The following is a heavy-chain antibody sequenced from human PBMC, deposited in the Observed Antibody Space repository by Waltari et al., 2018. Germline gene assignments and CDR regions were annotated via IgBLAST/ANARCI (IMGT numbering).Heavy chain of an antibody. Sequence: QVQLVESGGGVVQPGGSLRLSCAASGFTFSSYGMHWVRQAPGKGLEWVALIRYDGSNKYYADSVKGRFTISRDNSKNTLYLQMNSLRAEDTAVYYCAKGGGYYDSSGAYWGQGTLVTVSS. D-gene: IGHD3-22*01. CDR3: AKGGGYYDSSGAY. CDR2: IRYDGSNK. J-gene: IGHJ4*02. CDR1: GFTFSSYG. V-gene: IGHV3-30*02.